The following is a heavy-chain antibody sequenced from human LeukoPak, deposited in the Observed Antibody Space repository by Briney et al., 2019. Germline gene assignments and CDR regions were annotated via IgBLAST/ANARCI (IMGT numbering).Heavy chain of an antibody. V-gene: IGHV3-30-3*01. D-gene: IGHD3-9*01. CDR2: ISYDGSNK. CDR1: GFTFSSYI. CDR3: ARDRPHYDILTGDYYYYYGMDV. Sequence: GGSLRLSCAASGFTFSSYIMNWVRQAPGKGLEWVAVISYDGSNKYYADSVKGRFTISRDNSKNTLYLQMNSLRAEDTAVYYCARDRPHYDILTGDYYYYYGMDVWGQGTTVTVSS. J-gene: IGHJ6*02.